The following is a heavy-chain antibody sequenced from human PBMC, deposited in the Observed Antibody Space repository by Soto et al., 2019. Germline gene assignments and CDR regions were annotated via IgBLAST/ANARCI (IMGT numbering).Heavy chain of an antibody. J-gene: IGHJ6*02. CDR1: GGSISSYY. Sequence: QVQLQESGPGLVKPSENLSLTCTVSGGSISSYYWSWIRQPPGKGLEWIGYIYYSGSTNYNPSLKSRVTISVDTSKNQFSLKLSSVTAADTAVYYCARDAALVPAAEYGMDVWGQGTTVTVSS. D-gene: IGHD2-2*01. V-gene: IGHV4-59*01. CDR2: IYYSGST. CDR3: ARDAALVPAAEYGMDV.